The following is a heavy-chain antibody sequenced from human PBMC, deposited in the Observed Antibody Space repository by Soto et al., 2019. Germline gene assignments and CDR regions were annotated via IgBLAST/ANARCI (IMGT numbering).Heavy chain of an antibody. J-gene: IGHJ6*02. V-gene: IGHV3-15*07. CDR3: TTVRVVARTYYYYYGMDV. D-gene: IGHD5-12*01. Sequence: GGSLRLSCAASGFTFSNAWMNWVRQAPGKGLEWVGRIKSKTDGGTTDYDAPVKGRFTISRDDSKNTLYLQMNSLKTEDTAVYYCTTVRVVARTYYYYYGMDVWGQGTTVTVSS. CDR2: IKSKTDGGTT. CDR1: GFTFSNAW.